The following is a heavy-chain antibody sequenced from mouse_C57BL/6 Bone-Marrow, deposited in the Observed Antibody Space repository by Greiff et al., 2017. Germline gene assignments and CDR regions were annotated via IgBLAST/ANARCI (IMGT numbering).Heavy chain of an antibody. CDR1: GYTFTSYW. D-gene: IGHD2-1*01. Sequence: QVQLQQPGAELVKPGASVKLSCKASGYTFTSYWMHWVKQRPGRGLEWIGRIDPKSGGTKYNEKFKSKATRTVDKPSSTAYMQLSSLTSADSAVDYFAHGNYFYWYFAVWGTGTTVTVSS. CDR2: IDPKSGGT. CDR3: AHGNYFYWYFAV. J-gene: IGHJ1*03. V-gene: IGHV1-72*01.